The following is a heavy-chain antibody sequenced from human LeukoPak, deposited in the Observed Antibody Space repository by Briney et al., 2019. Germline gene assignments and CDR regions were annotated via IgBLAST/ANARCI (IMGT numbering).Heavy chain of an antibody. V-gene: IGHV3-30*04. J-gene: IGHJ2*01. Sequence: GGSLRLSCAASGFTFSSYAMTWVRQAPGKGLDWVAAISYDGNSKYYPDSVKGRFTISRDKSENMLYLQMNSLRIGDTAVYYCTKGGGVTDYYPFIGPYFDLWGRGTPVTVSS. CDR2: ISYDGNSK. CDR3: TKGGGVTDYYPFIGPYFDL. D-gene: IGHD1-26*01. CDR1: GFTFSSYA.